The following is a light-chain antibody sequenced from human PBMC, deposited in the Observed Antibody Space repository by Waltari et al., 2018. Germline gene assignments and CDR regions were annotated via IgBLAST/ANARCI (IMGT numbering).Light chain of an antibody. CDR3: QHYVRLPAT. Sequence: EIVLTQSPGSLSSSPGERVTLSSRASQSVSRALAWYQQKPGQPPRLLIFGASNRATGIPDRFSGSGSGTDFSLTISRLEPEDFAVYYCQHYVRLPATFGQGTKVEIK. CDR1: QSVSRA. CDR2: GAS. V-gene: IGKV3-20*01. J-gene: IGKJ1*01.